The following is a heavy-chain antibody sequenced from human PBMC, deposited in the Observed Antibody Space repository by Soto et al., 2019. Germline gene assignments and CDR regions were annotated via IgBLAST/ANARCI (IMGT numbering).Heavy chain of an antibody. V-gene: IGHV4-34*01. J-gene: IGHJ4*02. Sequence: QVQLQQWGAGLLKPSETLSLTCAVYGGSFSGYYWSRIRQPPGKGLEWIGEINHSGSTNYNPSLKSRVTISVDTAKYQFSLKLSSVTAAATAVYCCARGRGNIVATIEYWGQGTLVTVAS. CDR1: GGSFSGYY. CDR3: ARGRGNIVATIEY. D-gene: IGHD5-12*01. CDR2: INHSGST.